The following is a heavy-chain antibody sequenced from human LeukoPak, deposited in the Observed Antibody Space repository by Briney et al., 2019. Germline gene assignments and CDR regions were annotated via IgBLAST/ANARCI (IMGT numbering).Heavy chain of an antibody. J-gene: IGHJ4*02. CDR2: IYYSGST. CDR3: ARQDYEAFFDY. Sequence: SETLSLTCTVSGGSISSYYWCWIRQPPGKGLEWIGYIYYSGSTNYNPSLESRVTISVDTSKNQFSLKLSSVTAADTAVYYCARQDYEAFFDYWGQGTLVTVSS. CDR1: GGSISSYY. D-gene: IGHD3-16*01. V-gene: IGHV4-59*08.